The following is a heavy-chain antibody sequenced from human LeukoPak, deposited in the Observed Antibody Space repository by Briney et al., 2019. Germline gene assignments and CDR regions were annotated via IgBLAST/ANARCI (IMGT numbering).Heavy chain of an antibody. CDR3: ARVPEVANYYYYYMDV. D-gene: IGHD2-2*01. V-gene: IGHV4-59*01. J-gene: IGHJ6*03. CDR2: IYYSGST. Sequence: SETLSLTCTVSGGSISSYYWSWIRQPPGKGLEWIGYIYYSGSTNYNPSLKSRATISVDTSKNQFSLKLSSVTAADTAVYYCARVPEVANYYYYYMDVWGKGTTVTVSS. CDR1: GGSISSYY.